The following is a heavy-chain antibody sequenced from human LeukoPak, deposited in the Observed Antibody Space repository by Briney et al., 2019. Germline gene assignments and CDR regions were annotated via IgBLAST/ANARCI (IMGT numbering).Heavy chain of an antibody. V-gene: IGHV4-4*02. D-gene: IGHD3-22*01. J-gene: IGHJ4*02. CDR2: IYHSGST. CDR1: GGSISSSNW. Sequence: SETLSLTCAVSGGSISSSNWWSWVRQPPGKGLEWIGEIYHSGSTNYNPSLKSRVTISVDKSRNQFSLKLSSVTAADTAVYYCARLGDSSGYYAFDYWGQGTLVTVSS. CDR3: ARLGDSSGYYAFDY.